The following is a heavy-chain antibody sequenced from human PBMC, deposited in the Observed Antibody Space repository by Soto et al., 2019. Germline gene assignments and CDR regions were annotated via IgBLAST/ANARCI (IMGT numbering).Heavy chain of an antibody. J-gene: IGHJ4*02. V-gene: IGHV3-23*01. D-gene: IGHD3-22*01. CDR3: AKKRSSVWSFDY. Sequence: EVQLLESGGGLVQPGGSLRLSCAASGFTFSTYAMNWVRRAPGKGLEWVSGISGSGDSTYYADCVKGRFTVSRDNSKNPLYLQMNSLRGEDTAVFYCAKKRSSVWSFDYWGQGTLVTVS. CDR2: ISGSGDST. CDR1: GFTFSTYA.